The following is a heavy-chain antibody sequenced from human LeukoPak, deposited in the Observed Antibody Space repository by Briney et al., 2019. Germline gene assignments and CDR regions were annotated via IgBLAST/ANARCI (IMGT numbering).Heavy chain of an antibody. V-gene: IGHV4-39*01. Sequence: SETLSLTCTVSGGSISSSSYYWGWIRQPPGKGLEWIGSIYYSGSTYYNPPLKSRVTISADTSKNRFSLKLSSVTAADTAVFYCARFIIATAGMIDYWGQGTLVTVSS. CDR2: IYYSGST. D-gene: IGHD6-13*01. CDR1: GGSISSSSYY. J-gene: IGHJ4*02. CDR3: ARFIIATAGMIDY.